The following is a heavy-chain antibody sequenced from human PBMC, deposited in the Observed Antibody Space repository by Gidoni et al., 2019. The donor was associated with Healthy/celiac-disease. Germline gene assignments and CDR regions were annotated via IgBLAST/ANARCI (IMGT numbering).Heavy chain of an antibody. CDR1: GGTFSSYA. CDR2: IIPIFGTA. D-gene: IGHD3-9*01. CDR3: ARKSSYDILTGQADYYYYMDV. Sequence: QVQLVQSGAEVKKPGSSVKVSCKASGGTFSSYAISWVRQAPGQGLEWMGGIIPIFGTANYAQKFQGRVTITADKSTSTAYMELSSLRSEDTAVYYCARKSSYDILTGQADYYYYMDVWGKGTTVTVSS. J-gene: IGHJ6*03. V-gene: IGHV1-69*06.